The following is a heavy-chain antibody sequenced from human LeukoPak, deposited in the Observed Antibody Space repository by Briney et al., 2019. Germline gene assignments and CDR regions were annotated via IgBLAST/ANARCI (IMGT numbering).Heavy chain of an antibody. D-gene: IGHD2-15*01. CDR3: ARARGSAFDI. CDR1: GGSFSGYY. J-gene: IGHJ3*02. CDR2: INHSGST. V-gene: IGHV4-34*01. Sequence: SETLSLTSAVYGGSFSGYYWSWIGQGPGKGLEWIGEINHSGSTNYNPSLKSRVTISVDTSKNQFSPKLSSVTAADTAVYYCARARGSAFDIWGQGTMVTVSS.